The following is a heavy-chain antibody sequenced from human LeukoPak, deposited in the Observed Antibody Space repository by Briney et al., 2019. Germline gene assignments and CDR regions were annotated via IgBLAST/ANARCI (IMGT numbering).Heavy chain of an antibody. J-gene: IGHJ4*02. D-gene: IGHD5-18*01. CDR2: IYYSGST. CDR1: GGSVSNSYY. V-gene: IGHV4-61*01. CDR3: ARSQRGYSYGEEY. Sequence: KPSETLSLTSTVSGGSVSNSYYWNWIRQPPGKGLEWIGYIYYSGSTKYNPSLKSRVTISVDTSKNQFSLKLSSVTAADTAVYYCARSQRGYSYGEEYWGQGTLVTVSS.